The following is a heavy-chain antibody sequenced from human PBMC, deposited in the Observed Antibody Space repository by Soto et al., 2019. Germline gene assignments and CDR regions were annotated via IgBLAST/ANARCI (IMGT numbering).Heavy chain of an antibody. Sequence: QVQLQESGPGLVKPSQTLSLTCTVSGGSISSGGYYWSWIRQHPGKGLEWIGYIYYSGSTYYNPSLKSRVTISVDTSKNQSSLKLSSVTAADTAVYYCARARGPDYGDYSDSFDPWGQGTLVTVSS. D-gene: IGHD4-17*01. J-gene: IGHJ5*02. CDR1: GGSISSGGYY. V-gene: IGHV4-31*03. CDR2: IYYSGST. CDR3: ARARGPDYGDYSDSFDP.